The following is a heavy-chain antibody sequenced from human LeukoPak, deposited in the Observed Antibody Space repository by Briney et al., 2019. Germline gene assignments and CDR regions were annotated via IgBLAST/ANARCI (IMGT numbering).Heavy chain of an antibody. V-gene: IGHV3-48*04. J-gene: IGHJ4*02. Sequence: GGSLRLSCAASGFTFSSFSMNWVRQAPGKGLEWISYITSSSSSTYYADSVKGRFTIPRDNAKNSLYLQMNSLRAEDTAVYYCARVIWSYGDSAYWGQGTLVTVSS. CDR1: GFTFSSFS. CDR3: ARVIWSYGDSAY. D-gene: IGHD4-17*01. CDR2: ITSSSSST.